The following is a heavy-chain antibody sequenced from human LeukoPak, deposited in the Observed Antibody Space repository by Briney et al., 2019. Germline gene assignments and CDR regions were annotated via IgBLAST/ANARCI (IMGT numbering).Heavy chain of an antibody. D-gene: IGHD1-7*01. V-gene: IGHV1-69*05. CDR1: GGTFSSYA. Sequence: ASVKVSCKASGGTFSSYAISWVRQAPGQGLEWMGGIIPIFGTANYAQKFQGRVTITTDESTSTAYMELSSLRSEDTAVYYCARDRPLTGTANGRRYYYYYMDVWGKGTTVTVSS. J-gene: IGHJ6*03. CDR2: IIPIFGTA. CDR3: ARDRPLTGTANGRRYYYYYMDV.